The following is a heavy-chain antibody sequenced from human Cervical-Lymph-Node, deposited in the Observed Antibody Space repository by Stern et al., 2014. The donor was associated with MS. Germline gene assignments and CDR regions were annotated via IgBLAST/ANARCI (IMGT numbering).Heavy chain of an antibody. CDR3: ARIPTNGYFDY. CDR2: IDWDDDK. J-gene: IGHJ4*02. CDR1: GFSLSTSGMR. V-gene: IGHV2-70*04. D-gene: IGHD2-8*01. Sequence: QVTLKESGPALVKPTQTLTLTCTFSGFSLSTSGMRVSWIRQPPGKALEWLARIDWDDDKFYSTSLKTRLTISNDTSKNQVVLTMTNMDPVDTATYYCARIPTNGYFDYWGQGTLVTVSS.